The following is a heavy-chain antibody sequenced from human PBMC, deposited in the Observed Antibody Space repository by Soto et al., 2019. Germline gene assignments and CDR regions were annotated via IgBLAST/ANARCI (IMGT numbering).Heavy chain of an antibody. J-gene: IGHJ3*02. CDR3: AREAGYCTRTSCYRRAFDT. Sequence: EVQLVESGGDSVQPGGSLSLSCAASGFTFSGHCMHWVRQVSGKGLEWVSRINTDGGSSAYADSVKGRFTISRDNAKNTLYLQMNGLRAEDTAVYYCAREAGYCTRTSCYRRAFDTWGQGTTVTVS. D-gene: IGHD2-2*01. CDR1: GFTFSGHC. V-gene: IGHV3-74*03. CDR2: INTDGGSS.